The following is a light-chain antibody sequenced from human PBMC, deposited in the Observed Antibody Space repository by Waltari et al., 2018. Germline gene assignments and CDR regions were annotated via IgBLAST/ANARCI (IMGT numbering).Light chain of an antibody. CDR1: KAIRKN. V-gene: IGKV1-33*01. CDR2: DAS. CDR3: QHYNNLPYT. Sequence: TGRASKAIRKNLSWFQGRPGKAPKLLIYDASNLEAGVPSRFSGTGSGTDFSLTISSLQPEDSATYYCQHYNNLPYTFSRGTKLQIK. J-gene: IGKJ2*01.